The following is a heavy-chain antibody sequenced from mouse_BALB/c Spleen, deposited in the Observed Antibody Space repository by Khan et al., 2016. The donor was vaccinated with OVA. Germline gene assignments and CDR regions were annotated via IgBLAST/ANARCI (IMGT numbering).Heavy chain of an antibody. Sequence: QMQLEESGAELAKPGASVKMSCKASGYTFTSYWMHWVKQRPGQGLEWIGYINPSTDYTEYNEKFKDKATLTADKSSSTAYMQLSSLTSEDSAVYYCANHSSSSAWFTYWGQGTLVAVSA. D-gene: IGHD1-1*01. CDR2: INPSTDYT. CDR1: GYTFTSYW. V-gene: IGHV1-7*01. J-gene: IGHJ3*01. CDR3: ANHSSSSAWFTY.